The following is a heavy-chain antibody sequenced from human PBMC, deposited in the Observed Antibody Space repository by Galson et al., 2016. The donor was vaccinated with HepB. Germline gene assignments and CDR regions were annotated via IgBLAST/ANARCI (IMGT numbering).Heavy chain of an antibody. CDR2: TSDNESNK. CDR1: GFSFSRYG. V-gene: IGHV3-30*18. Sequence: SLRLSCAASGFSFSRYGMHWVRQAPGKGLEWVAVTSDNESNKYYGDSVKGRFTISRNNSKNTLYLQMNGLRPEDTAVDYCVKTRLADFDSWGQGTLVTVSS. J-gene: IGHJ4*02. CDR3: VKTRLADFDS.